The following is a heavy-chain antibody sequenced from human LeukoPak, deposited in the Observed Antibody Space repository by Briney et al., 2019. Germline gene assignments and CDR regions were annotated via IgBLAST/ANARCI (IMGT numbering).Heavy chain of an antibody. Sequence: SETLSLTCTVSGGSFSDYYWSWIRQPPGKGLEWIGYIYYSVTTNYNPSLKSRVTMSVDTSKSQFSLKLSSVTAADTAVYYCARVRGLTAVGTPVRYFDYWGQGTLVTVSS. D-gene: IGHD6-13*01. CDR1: GGSFSDYY. CDR3: ARVRGLTAVGTPVRYFDY. CDR2: IYYSVTT. J-gene: IGHJ4*02. V-gene: IGHV4-59*01.